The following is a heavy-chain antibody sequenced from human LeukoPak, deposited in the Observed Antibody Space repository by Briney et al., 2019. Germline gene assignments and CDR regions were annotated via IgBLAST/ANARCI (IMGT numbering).Heavy chain of an antibody. CDR1: GGSISSYY. CDR2: IYYSGST. CDR3: ARGFTYYYDSSGYYSALDAFDI. Sequence: LETLSLTCTVSGGSISSYYWSWIRQPPGKGLEWIGYIYYSGSTNYNPSLKSRVTISVDTSKNQFSLKLSSVTAADTAVYYCARGFTYYYDSSGYYSALDAFDIWGQGTMVTVSS. V-gene: IGHV4-59*08. D-gene: IGHD3-22*01. J-gene: IGHJ3*02.